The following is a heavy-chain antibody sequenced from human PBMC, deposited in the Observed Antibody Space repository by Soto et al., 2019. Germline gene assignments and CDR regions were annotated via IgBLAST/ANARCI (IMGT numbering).Heavy chain of an antibody. D-gene: IGHD3-3*01. J-gene: IGHJ4*02. CDR2: IYYSGST. V-gene: IGHV4-39*01. CDR3: ARRLRFLEWLNPNFDY. Sequence: QLQLQESGPGLVKPSETLSLTCTVSGGSISSSSYYWGWIRQPPGKGLEWIGSIYYSGSTYYNPSLKSRVTLSVDTSKNQFSLKLSSVTAADTAVYYCARRLRFLEWLNPNFDYWGQGTLVTVSS. CDR1: GGSISSSSYY.